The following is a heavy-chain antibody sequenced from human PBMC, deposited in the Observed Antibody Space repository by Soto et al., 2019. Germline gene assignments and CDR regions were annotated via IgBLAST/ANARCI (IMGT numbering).Heavy chain of an antibody. D-gene: IGHD2-2*01. Sequence: RSLTLSCAATGFTFIEHAIHWFRQAPGKGLEWVAVTAGDGNGRYYADSVKGRFTISRDNSKNTLSLQMNSLTPEDTAIYYCARDRATCCYFGMDVWGQGTTVTVSS. V-gene: IGHV3-30-3*01. J-gene: IGHJ6*02. CDR3: ARDRATCCYFGMDV. CDR1: GFTFIEHA. CDR2: TAGDGNGR.